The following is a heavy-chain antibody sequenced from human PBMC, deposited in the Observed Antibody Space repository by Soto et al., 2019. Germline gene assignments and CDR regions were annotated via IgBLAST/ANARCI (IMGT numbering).Heavy chain of an antibody. Sequence: QLHLVQSGAVVKKPGASVTVSCSASGYPVTAYYMHWVRQAPGRGLEWMGGINPATGAAKYTQTFRGRVTMTGDTSTSTVFMELGGLTSEDTAVFYCARGGGVGVAGSAAFDMWGQGTLVTVSS. V-gene: IGHV1-2*02. CDR1: GYPVTAYY. CDR3: ARGGGVGVAGSAAFDM. D-gene: IGHD3-3*01. CDR2: INPATGAA. J-gene: IGHJ3*02.